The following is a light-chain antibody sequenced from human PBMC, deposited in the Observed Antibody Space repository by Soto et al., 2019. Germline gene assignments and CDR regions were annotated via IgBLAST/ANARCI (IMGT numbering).Light chain of an antibody. V-gene: IGLV2-8*01. CDR3: TSYVGGNSFL. Sequence: QSALTQPPSASGSPGQSVTISCTGTSSVVGAYDYVSWYQQHPGKAPKLIIYEVNKRPSGVPDRFSGSKSGNTASLTVSGVQAEDEADYYCTSYVGGNSFLFGCGTKLTVL. J-gene: IGLJ2*01. CDR1: SSVVGAYDY. CDR2: EVN.